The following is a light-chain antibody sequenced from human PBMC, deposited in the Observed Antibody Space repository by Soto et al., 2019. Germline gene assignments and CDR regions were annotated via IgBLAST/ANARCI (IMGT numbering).Light chain of an antibody. V-gene: IGLV1-47*02. CDR2: SNN. CDR3: SSYAGSNRV. Sequence: QSVLTQPPSASGTPGQRVTISCSGSSSNIGSNYVYWYQQLPGTAPKLLIYSNNQRPSGVPDRFSGSKSGTSASLAISGLRSEDEADYYCSSYAGSNRVFGTGTKATVL. CDR1: SSNIGSNY. J-gene: IGLJ1*01.